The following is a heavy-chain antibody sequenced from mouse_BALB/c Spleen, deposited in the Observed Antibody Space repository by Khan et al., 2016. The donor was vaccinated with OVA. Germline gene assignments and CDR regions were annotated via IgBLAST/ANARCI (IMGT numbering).Heavy chain of an antibody. D-gene: IGHD1-1*01. CDR3: ARQPYDHCRIMDY. J-gene: IGHJ4*01. V-gene: IGHV2-6-1*01. CDR1: GFSLTNYG. Sequence: QVQLKQSGPGLAAPSQSLSITCTISGFSLTNYGVHWIRQPPGKGLEWLVVIWRDGSTTYNSALQSSLTITKDNSQSQAFLKMNGLQTDDTAIYVCARQPYDHCRIMDYWGQGTSVTVSS. CDR2: IWRDGST.